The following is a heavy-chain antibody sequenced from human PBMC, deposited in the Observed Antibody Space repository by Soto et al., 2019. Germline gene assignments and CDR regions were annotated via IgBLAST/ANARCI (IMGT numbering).Heavy chain of an antibody. CDR3: ARESETMGLSIAARPARWFDP. J-gene: IGHJ5*02. CDR1: GGTFSSYA. D-gene: IGHD6-6*01. CDR2: IIPIFGTA. V-gene: IGHV1-69*13. Sequence: ASVKVSCKASGGTFSSYAISWVRQAPGQGLEWMGGIIPIFGTANYAQKFQGRVTITADESTSTAYMELSSLRSEDTAVYYCARESETMGLSIAARPARWFDPWGQGTLVTVSS.